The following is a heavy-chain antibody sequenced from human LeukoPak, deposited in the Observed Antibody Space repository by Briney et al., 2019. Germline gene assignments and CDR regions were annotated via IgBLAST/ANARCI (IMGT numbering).Heavy chain of an antibody. CDR2: ISYDGSNK. CDR1: GFTFSSYA. Sequence: GGSLRLSCAASGFTFSSYAMHWVRQAPGKGLEWVAVISYDGSNKYYADSVKGRFTISRDNSKNTLYLQMNSLRAEDTAVYYCARGGGLRAYYFDYWGQRTLVTVSS. CDR3: ARGGGLRAYYFDY. J-gene: IGHJ4*02. D-gene: IGHD5-24*01. V-gene: IGHV3-30*04.